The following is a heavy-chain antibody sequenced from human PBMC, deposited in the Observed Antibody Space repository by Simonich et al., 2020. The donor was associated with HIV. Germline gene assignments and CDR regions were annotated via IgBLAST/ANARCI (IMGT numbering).Heavy chain of an antibody. CDR3: ARGFYQRLYYFDY. J-gene: IGHJ4*02. Sequence: QVQLQQWGAGLLKPSETLSLTCAVYGGSFSGYSWSWIRQPPGKGLEWIGEINHSGSTNSNPSLKSRVTISVDTSKNQFSLKLSSVTAADTAVYYCARGFYQRLYYFDYWGQGTLVTVSS. D-gene: IGHD2-2*01. V-gene: IGHV4-34*01. CDR2: INHSGST. CDR1: GGSFSGYS.